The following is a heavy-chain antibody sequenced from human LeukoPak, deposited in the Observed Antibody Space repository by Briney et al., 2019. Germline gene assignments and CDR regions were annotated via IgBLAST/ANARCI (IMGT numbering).Heavy chain of an antibody. V-gene: IGHV1-69*01. CDR2: IIPIFGTA. CDR3: ASEPRGNYYYGMDV. J-gene: IGHJ6*02. CDR1: GGTFSSYA. Sequence: GASVKVSCKASGGTFSSYAIGWVRQAPGQGLEWMGGIIPIFGTANYAQKFQGRVTITADESTSTAYMELSSLRSEDTAVYYCASEPRGNYYYGMDVWGQGTTVTVSS.